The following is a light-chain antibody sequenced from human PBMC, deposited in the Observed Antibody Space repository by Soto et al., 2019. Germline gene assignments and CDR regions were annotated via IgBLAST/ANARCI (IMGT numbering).Light chain of an antibody. V-gene: IGLV2-11*01. J-gene: IGLJ2*01. CDR2: DVS. CDR3: CSYEGNPV. Sequence: QSALTQPRSVSGSPGQSVTISCTGTSSDVGGYNYVSWYQQHPGKAPKLMIYDVSKRPSGVPDRFSGSKSGNTASLSISGLQAEDEADYYCCSYEGNPVFGGGTKLTVL. CDR1: SSDVGGYNY.